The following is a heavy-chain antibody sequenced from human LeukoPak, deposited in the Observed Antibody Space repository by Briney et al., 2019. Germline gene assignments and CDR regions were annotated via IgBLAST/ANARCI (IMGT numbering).Heavy chain of an antibody. CDR1: GFTFSSYS. D-gene: IGHD5-24*01. V-gene: IGHV3-21*01. J-gene: IGHJ3*02. CDR3: ARVREMTTMSDAFDI. Sequence: GGSLRLSSAASGFTFSSYSMNWVRQAPGKGLEWVSSSSRSSSYIYYADSMKGRFTISRDNAKNSLYLQMNSLRAEDTAVYYCARVREMTTMSDAFDIWGQGTMVTVSS. CDR2: SSRSSSYI.